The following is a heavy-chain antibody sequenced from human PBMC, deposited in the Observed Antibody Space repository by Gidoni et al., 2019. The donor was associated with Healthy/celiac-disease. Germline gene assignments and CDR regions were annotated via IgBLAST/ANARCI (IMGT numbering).Heavy chain of an antibody. CDR1: GGSISSSSYY. CDR2: IYYSGRT. J-gene: IGHJ5*02. CDR3: ARHGWSDIGWFDP. Sequence: QLQLQESGPGLVKPSETLSLTCTVSGGSISSSSYYWGWIRQPPGKGLEWIGSIYYSGRTYYNPALKSRVTISVDTSKNQFSLKLRSVTAADTAVYYCARHGWSDIGWFDPWGQGTLVTVSS. D-gene: IGHD5-12*01. V-gene: IGHV4-39*01.